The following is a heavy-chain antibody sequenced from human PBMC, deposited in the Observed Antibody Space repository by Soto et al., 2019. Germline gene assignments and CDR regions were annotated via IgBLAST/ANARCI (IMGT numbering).Heavy chain of an antibody. CDR3: ARGRSCSSTSCHYYYYYGMDV. D-gene: IGHD2-2*01. CDR1: GYSFTSYW. Sequence: ESLKISCKGSGYSFTSYWISWVRQMPGKGLEWMGRIDPSDSYTNYSPSFQGHVTISADKSISTAYLQWSSLKASDTAMYYCARGRSCSSTSCHYYYYYGMDVWGQGTTVTVSS. V-gene: IGHV5-10-1*01. CDR2: IDPSDSYT. J-gene: IGHJ6*02.